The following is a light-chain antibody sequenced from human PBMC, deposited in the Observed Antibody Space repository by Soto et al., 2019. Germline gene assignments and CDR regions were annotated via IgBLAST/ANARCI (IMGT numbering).Light chain of an antibody. J-gene: IGKJ5*01. Sequence: IQLTQSPSSLSASVGDRVTITCRASQGISSYLAWYQQKPGKAPKLLIYGASTLEGGVPFRFSGSGSGTDFTLTISSLQPEDVVTYYCQQLNTYPITFGQGTRLEIK. V-gene: IGKV1-9*01. CDR1: QGISSY. CDR3: QQLNTYPIT. CDR2: GAS.